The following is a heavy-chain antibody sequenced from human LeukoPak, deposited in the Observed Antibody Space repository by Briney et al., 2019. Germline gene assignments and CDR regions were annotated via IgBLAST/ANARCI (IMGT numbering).Heavy chain of an antibody. Sequence: GGSLRLSCAASGFTFSSYAMHWVRQAPGKGLEWVAVISYDGSNKYYADSVKGRFTISRDNAKNSLYLQMNSLRAEDTAVYYCARAGWGPLAEYSQHWGQGTLVTVSS. J-gene: IGHJ1*01. CDR2: ISYDGSNK. V-gene: IGHV3-30-3*01. CDR1: GFTFSSYA. CDR3: ARAGWGPLAEYSQH. D-gene: IGHD7-27*01.